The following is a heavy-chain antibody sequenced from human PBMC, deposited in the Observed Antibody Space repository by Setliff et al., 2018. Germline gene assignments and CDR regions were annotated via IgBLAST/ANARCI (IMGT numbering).Heavy chain of an antibody. CDR1: GGSINSYY. J-gene: IGHJ4*02. CDR3: ARGGYSRGCGVGVIDY. V-gene: IGHV4-59*12. D-gene: IGHD6-19*01. CDR2: IYYSGNSNYDT. Sequence: SETLSLTCIVSGGSINSYYWNWIRQPPGKGLEWIGYIYYSGNSNYDTNYNPSLKSRVTLLSDTSQKPLDLQMNNVRAGETAVYSCARGGYSRGCGVGVIDYWGQGTLVTVSS.